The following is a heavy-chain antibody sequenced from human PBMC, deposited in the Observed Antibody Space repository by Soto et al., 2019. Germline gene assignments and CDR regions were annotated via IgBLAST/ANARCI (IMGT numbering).Heavy chain of an antibody. CDR3: ARDLRYSYGYNYYGMDV. J-gene: IGHJ6*02. V-gene: IGHV3-21*01. Sequence: GGSLRLSCAASGFTFSSYSMNWVRQAPGKGLEWVSSISSSSSYIYYADSVKGRFTISRDNAKNSLYLQMNSLRAEDMAVYYCARDLRYSYGYNYYGMDVWGQGTTVTVSS. CDR1: GFTFSSYS. CDR2: ISSSSSYI. D-gene: IGHD5-18*01.